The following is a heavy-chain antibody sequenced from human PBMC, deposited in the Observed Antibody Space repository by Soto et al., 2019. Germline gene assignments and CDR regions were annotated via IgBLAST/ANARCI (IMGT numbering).Heavy chain of an antibody. Sequence: QVQLVQSGAEVKKPGASVKVSCKASGYTFTDYRMIWVRQAPGQGLEWMGIINPSGASTNYAQKFQGIVTLTRDSFTSTVYIELSSLRSEDTAVYYCARPAGRLANWFDPWGQGTLVTVAS. CDR3: ARPAGRLANWFDP. J-gene: IGHJ5*02. CDR2: INPSGAST. CDR1: GYTFTDYR. D-gene: IGHD6-6*01. V-gene: IGHV1-46*01.